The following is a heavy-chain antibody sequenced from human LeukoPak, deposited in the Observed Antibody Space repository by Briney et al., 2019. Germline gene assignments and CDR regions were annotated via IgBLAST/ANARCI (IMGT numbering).Heavy chain of an antibody. D-gene: IGHD4/OR15-4a*01. CDR2: IYYSGDT. CDR3: VRGPYGASISKWFDP. Sequence: SETLSLTCTVSRGSISGYSWSWIRQSPGGGLEWIGYIYYSGDTAYNPSLRSRVTMSVDTSKNQFSLQLKSMTTADTAVYYCVRGPYGASISKWFDPWGQGTQVIVSP. CDR1: RGSISGYS. V-gene: IGHV4-59*01. J-gene: IGHJ5*02.